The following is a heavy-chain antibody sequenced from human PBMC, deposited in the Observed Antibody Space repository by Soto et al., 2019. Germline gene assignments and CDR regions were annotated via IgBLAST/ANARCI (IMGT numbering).Heavy chain of an antibody. CDR3: ARDRSKMAPYGMDV. CDR1: GFTVSSNY. Sequence: GGSLRLSCAASGFTVSSNYMSWVRQAPGKGLEWVSVIYSGGSTYYADSVKGRFTISRDNSKNTLYLQMNSLRAEDTAVYYCARDRSKMAPYGMDVWGQGTTVTVSS. V-gene: IGHV3-53*01. CDR2: IYSGGST. D-gene: IGHD2-8*01. J-gene: IGHJ6*02.